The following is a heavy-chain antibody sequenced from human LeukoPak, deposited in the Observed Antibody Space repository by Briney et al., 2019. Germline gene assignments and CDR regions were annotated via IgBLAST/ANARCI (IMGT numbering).Heavy chain of an antibody. V-gene: IGHV1-46*01. CDR1: GYTFTGYY. J-gene: IGHJ3*02. CDR2: INPSGGST. D-gene: IGHD2-8*01. Sequence: ASVKVSCKASGYTFTGYYMHWVRQAPGQGLEWMGIINPSGGSTSYAQKFQGRVTMTRDMSTSTVYMELSSLRSEDTAVYYCAREVVYCTNGVCPTGTLFDIWGQGTMVTVSS. CDR3: AREVVYCTNGVCPTGTLFDI.